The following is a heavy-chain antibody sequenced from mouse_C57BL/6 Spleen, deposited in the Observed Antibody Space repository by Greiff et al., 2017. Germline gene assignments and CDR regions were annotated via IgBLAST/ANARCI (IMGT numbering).Heavy chain of an antibody. J-gene: IGHJ2*01. CDR2: IRSKANGYTT. Sequence: EVKLVESGGGLVQPGGSLSLSCAASGFTFTDYYMSWVRQPPGKALEWLGFIRSKANGYTTEYSASVKGRFTISRDNSQSILYLQMNALRAEDSATYYCARCSYYGSPFCDYWGQGTTLTVSS. V-gene: IGHV7-3*01. D-gene: IGHD1-1*01. CDR1: GFTFTDYY. CDR3: ARCSYYGSPFCDY.